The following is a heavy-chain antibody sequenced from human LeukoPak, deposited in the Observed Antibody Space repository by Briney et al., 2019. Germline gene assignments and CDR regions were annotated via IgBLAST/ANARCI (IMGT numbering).Heavy chain of an antibody. CDR2: IYYSGST. V-gene: IGHV4-59*01. Sequence: SETPSLTCTVSGGSISSYYWSWIRQPPGKGLEWIGYIYYSGSTNYNPSLKSRVTISVDTSKNQFSLKLSSVTAADTAVYYCARESGSSKTFGYWGQGTLVTVSS. CDR3: ARESGSSKTFGY. J-gene: IGHJ4*02. D-gene: IGHD6-6*01. CDR1: GGSISSYY.